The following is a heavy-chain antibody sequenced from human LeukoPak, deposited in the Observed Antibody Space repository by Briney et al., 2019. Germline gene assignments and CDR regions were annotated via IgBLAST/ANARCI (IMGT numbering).Heavy chain of an antibody. V-gene: IGHV3-21*01. CDR3: ARDTAGSGSHIPLFKYYYYYYMDV. Sequence: GGSLRLSCAASGFTFSSYSMNWVRQAPGKGLEWVSSISSSSSYIYYADSVKGRFTISRDNAKNSLYLQMNSLRAEDTAVYYCARDTAGSGSHIPLFKYYYYYYMDVWGKGTTVTISS. CDR1: GFTFSSYS. CDR2: ISSSSSYI. D-gene: IGHD1-26*01. J-gene: IGHJ6*03.